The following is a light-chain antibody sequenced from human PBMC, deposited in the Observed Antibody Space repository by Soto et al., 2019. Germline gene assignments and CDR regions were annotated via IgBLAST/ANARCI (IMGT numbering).Light chain of an antibody. CDR3: RT. CDR2: GAS. CDR1: QSVSSN. V-gene: IGKV3-15*01. Sequence: EIVMTQSPATLSVSPGERATLSCRASQSVSSNLAWYQQKPGQAHRLLIYGASTRATGIPARFSGSGSGTEFTLTISSLQSEDFEVYCGRTFGQGTKVDIK. J-gene: IGKJ1*01.